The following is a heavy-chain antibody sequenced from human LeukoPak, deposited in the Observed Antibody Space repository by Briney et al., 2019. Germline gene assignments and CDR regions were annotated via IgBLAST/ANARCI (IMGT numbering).Heavy chain of an antibody. CDR2: ISSSGGST. D-gene: IGHD3-22*01. CDR1: GFTFISYA. Sequence: GGSLRLSCGASGFTFISYAVRWVRQAPGKGLEWVSAISSSGGSTHYADSVKGRFTISIDNSKNTLYLQMNSPGAEDTAVYYCAKRYYYDNSGLADYCGQGTLVTVSS. CDR3: AKRYYYDNSGLADY. V-gene: IGHV3-23*01. J-gene: IGHJ4*02.